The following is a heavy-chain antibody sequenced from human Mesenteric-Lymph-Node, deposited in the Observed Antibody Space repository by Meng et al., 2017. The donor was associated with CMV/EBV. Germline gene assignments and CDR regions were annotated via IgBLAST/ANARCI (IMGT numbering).Heavy chain of an antibody. V-gene: IGHV1-18*01. J-gene: IGHJ5*02. D-gene: IGHD2-15*01. CDR3: ARGYCSGGSCYRSNWFDP. CDR1: GYIFNNYG. Sequence: ASVKVSCKTSGYIFNNYGISWVRQAPGQGLEWMGRISVDNGNTKYAQKFQGRVTMTTDTPTRTAYMELRSLRSDDTAVYYCARGYCSGGSCYRSNWFDPWGQGTLVTVSS. CDR2: ISVDNGNT.